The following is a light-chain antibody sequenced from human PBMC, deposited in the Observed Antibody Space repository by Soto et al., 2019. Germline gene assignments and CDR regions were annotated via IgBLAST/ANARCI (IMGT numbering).Light chain of an antibody. V-gene: IGLV1-51*01. CDR2: DNN. J-gene: IGLJ2*01. Sequence: QSVLTQPPSVSAAPGQKVNISCSGSNSNIGNNEVSWYQQVPGTAPRLLVYDNNKRPSGIPDRFSDSKSDTSATLVITGLQTGDEADYYCGTWDNNLRAGVFGGRTKLTVL. CDR3: GTWDNNLRAGV. CDR1: NSNIGNNE.